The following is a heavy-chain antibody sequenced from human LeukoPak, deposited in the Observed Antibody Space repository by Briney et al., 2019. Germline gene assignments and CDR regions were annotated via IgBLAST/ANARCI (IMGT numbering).Heavy chain of an antibody. V-gene: IGHV3-30*04. CDR1: GFTFSSYA. Sequence: QSGGSLRHSCAASGFTFSSYAMHWVRKAPGKGLEWVAVISYDGSNKYYADSVKGRFTISRDNSKNTLYLQMNSLRAEDTAVYYCASPFGGATSDYWGQGTLVTVSS. CDR2: ISYDGSNK. CDR3: ASPFGGATSDY. D-gene: IGHD3-16*01. J-gene: IGHJ4*02.